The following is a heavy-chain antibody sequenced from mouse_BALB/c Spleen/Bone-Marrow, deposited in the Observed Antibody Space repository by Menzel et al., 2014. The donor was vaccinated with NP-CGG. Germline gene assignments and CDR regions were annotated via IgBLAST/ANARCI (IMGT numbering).Heavy chain of an antibody. CDR2: INPYNDGT. Sequence: EVQLVESGPELVKPGASVKMSCKASGYTFTSYVMHWVKQKPGQGLEWIGYINPYNDGTKYNEKFKGKATLTPDKSSSTAYMELSSLTSEDSAVYYCARSRTPMDYWGQGTSVTVSS. V-gene: IGHV1-14*01. CDR3: ARSRTPMDY. J-gene: IGHJ4*01. CDR1: GYTFTSYV.